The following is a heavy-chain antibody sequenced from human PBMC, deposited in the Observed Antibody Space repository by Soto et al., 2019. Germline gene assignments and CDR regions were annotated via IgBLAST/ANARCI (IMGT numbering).Heavy chain of an antibody. D-gene: IGHD2-15*01. V-gene: IGHV3-23*01. CDR1: GFTFSSYA. CDR2: ISGSGGST. Sequence: VQLLESGGGLVQPGGSLRLSCAASGFTFSSYAMSWVRQAPGKGLEWVSAISGSGGSTYYADSVKGRFTISRDNSKNTLYLQMNSLRAEDTAVYYCAKDLIVVVVAATPVVYWGQGTLVTVSS. J-gene: IGHJ4*02. CDR3: AKDLIVVVVAATPVVY.